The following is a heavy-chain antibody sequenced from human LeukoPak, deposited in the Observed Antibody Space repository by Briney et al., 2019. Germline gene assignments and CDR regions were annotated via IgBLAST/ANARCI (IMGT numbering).Heavy chain of an antibody. D-gene: IGHD2-21*01. CDR1: GGFISSYY. CDR2: IYYSGST. Sequence: SETLSLTCTVSGGFISSYYWSWIRRPPGKGLEWIGYIYYSGSTNYNPSLKSRVTISVDTSKNQFSLKLSSVTAADTAVYYCARAPLAYCGGDCYWYFDLWGRGTLVTVSS. V-gene: IGHV4-59*01. J-gene: IGHJ2*01. CDR3: ARAPLAYCGGDCYWYFDL.